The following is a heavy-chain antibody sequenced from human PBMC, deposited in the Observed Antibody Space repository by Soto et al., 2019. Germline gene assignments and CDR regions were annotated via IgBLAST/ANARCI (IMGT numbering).Heavy chain of an antibody. Sequence: QVQLMQSGAEEKKPGASVKVSCKASGYTFTTYAMHWVRQAPGQRLEWMGWINAGNGNTKYSQKFQGRVTITSDTSASTAYMELSSLRSEDTAVYYCAREAIVLVPADNYYYYSGMDVWGQGTTVTVSS. CDR3: AREAIVLVPADNYYYYSGMDV. CDR2: INAGNGNT. CDR1: GYTFTTYA. V-gene: IGHV1-3*05. J-gene: IGHJ6*02. D-gene: IGHD2-2*01.